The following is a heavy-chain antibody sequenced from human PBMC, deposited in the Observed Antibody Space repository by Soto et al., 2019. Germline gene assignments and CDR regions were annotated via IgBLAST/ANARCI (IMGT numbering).Heavy chain of an antibody. D-gene: IGHD2-15*01. V-gene: IGHV1-46*01. J-gene: IGHJ4*02. CDR1: GYTFTSYY. CDR2: IYPSGGGT. Sequence: PWSSVKVSCKASGYTFTSYYIHWVRQAPGQGLEWMGIIYPSGGGTGYAQKFQDRVTMTRDTSTSTVYMELSSLRSEDTAVYYCARSRSRSSGFDYWGQGTLVTVSS. CDR3: ARSRSRSSGFDY.